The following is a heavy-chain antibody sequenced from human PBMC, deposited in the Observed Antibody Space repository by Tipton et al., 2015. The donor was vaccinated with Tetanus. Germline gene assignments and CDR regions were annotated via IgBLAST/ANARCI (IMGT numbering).Heavy chain of an antibody. V-gene: IGHV4-61*08. CDR2: ISYSGST. D-gene: IGHD3-10*01. CDR3: ARSKLLWFGESLSGFDS. CDR1: GASLRGGDHQ. Sequence: TLSLTCSVSGASLRGGDHQWNWIRQSPGKGLEWLAYISYSGSTNSNYDLRSRITISRDTSRNQFSLRLTSVTAADTAVYYCARSKLLWFGESLSGFDSWGQGTLVTVSA. J-gene: IGHJ4*02.